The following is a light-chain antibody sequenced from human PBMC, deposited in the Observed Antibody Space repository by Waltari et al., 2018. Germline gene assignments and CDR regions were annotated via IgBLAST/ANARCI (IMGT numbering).Light chain of an antibody. Sequence: LVLTQSAGTLGLSVGEMTTLSCRARESVTSNFLPWYQHRPGQSPRLLTYGASTRAAGIPDRFRGSGSGTDFTLTITRLEPEESAVYYCQQYGGPLITFGQGTRLEIK. V-gene: IGKV3-20*01. CDR2: GAS. J-gene: IGKJ5*01. CDR3: QQYGGPLIT. CDR1: ESVTSNF.